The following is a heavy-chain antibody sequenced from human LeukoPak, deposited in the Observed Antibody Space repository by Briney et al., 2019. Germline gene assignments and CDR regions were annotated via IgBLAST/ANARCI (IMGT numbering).Heavy chain of an antibody. D-gene: IGHD3-10*01. J-gene: IGHJ4*02. CDR3: ARVSDSGSHFDY. V-gene: IGHV4-59*01. CDR1: GGSISSFY. CDR2: IYYSGST. Sequence: PSETLSLTCTVSGGSISSFYWSWIRQPPGKGLEGIGYIYYSGSTNYNPSLKSRVTISVDTSRNQFSLKLSSVTAADTAVYYCARVSDSGSHFDYWGQGTLVTVSS.